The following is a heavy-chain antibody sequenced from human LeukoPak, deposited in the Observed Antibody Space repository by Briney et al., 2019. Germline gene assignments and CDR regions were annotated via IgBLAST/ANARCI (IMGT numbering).Heavy chain of an antibody. Sequence: SETLSLTCTVSGGSISSSSYYWGWIRQPPGKGLEWIGSIYHSGSTYYNPSLKSRVTISVDTSKNQFSLELSSVTAADTAVYYCARHLASWGQGTMVTVSS. CDR2: IYHSGST. CDR1: GGSISSSSYY. J-gene: IGHJ3*01. V-gene: IGHV4-39*01. CDR3: ARHLAS. D-gene: IGHD3-16*01.